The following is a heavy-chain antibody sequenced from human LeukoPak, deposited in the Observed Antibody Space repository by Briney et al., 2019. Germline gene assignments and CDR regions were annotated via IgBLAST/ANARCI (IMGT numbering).Heavy chain of an antibody. D-gene: IGHD3-16*01. CDR3: AYGKYYFDY. J-gene: IGHJ4*02. CDR2: IYPGDSDT. V-gene: IGHV5-51*01. CDR1: GYRFTSNW. Sequence: GESLKISCKGSGYRFTSNWIAWVRQMPGKGLEWMGIIYPGDSDTRYSPSFQGQVTISDDKSISTAYLQWSSLRASDTAIYFCAYGKYYFDYWGQGTLVTVSS.